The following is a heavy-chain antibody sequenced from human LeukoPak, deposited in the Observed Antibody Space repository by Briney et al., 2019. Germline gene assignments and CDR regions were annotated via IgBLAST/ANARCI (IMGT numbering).Heavy chain of an antibody. CDR1: GFSLSSYA. CDR2: ISGSGDDT. J-gene: IGHJ6*03. D-gene: IGHD2-2*01. Sequence: GGSLRLSCAAAGFSLSSYAMSWVRQAPGKGLVWVSSISGSGDDTYSADSVKGRFTISRDNSKKTLFLQMTSLRDGDTAVYYCARSLRHCTSTSCSLYYYMDVWGKGTTVTVSS. CDR3: ARSLRHCTSTSCSLYYYMDV. V-gene: IGHV3-23*01.